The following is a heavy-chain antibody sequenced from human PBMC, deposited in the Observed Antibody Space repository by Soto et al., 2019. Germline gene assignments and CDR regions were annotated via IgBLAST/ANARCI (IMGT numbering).Heavy chain of an antibody. CDR2: ISSTSATI. J-gene: IGHJ5*02. V-gene: IGHV3-48*01. CDR3: ARAKSLEYNWFDT. CDR1: GFTFTSYS. Sequence: EVQLMESGGGLVQPGGSLRLSCTASGFTFTSYSINWVRQAPGQGLEWISYISSTSATIYYAESVRGRFTVPRDNAKNSVYLQMNSLRAEDTAVYFCARAKSLEYNWFDTWGQGTPVTVSS.